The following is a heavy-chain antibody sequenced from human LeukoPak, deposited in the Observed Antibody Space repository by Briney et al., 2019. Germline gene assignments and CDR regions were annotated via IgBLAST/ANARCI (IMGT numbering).Heavy chain of an antibody. J-gene: IGHJ4*02. Sequence: GGSLRLSCAASGFTFSSYAMSWVRPAPGKGLEWISAISGSGGSTYYADSVKGRFTISRDNSKNTLYLQMNSLRAEDTAVYYCAKKGIAAAGTRGYFDYWGQGTLVTVSS. CDR2: ISGSGGST. CDR1: GFTFSSYA. V-gene: IGHV3-23*01. CDR3: AKKGIAAAGTRGYFDY. D-gene: IGHD6-13*01.